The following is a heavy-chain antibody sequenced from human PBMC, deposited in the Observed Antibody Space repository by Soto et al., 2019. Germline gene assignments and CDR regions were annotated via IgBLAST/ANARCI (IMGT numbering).Heavy chain of an antibody. D-gene: IGHD6-19*01. CDR2: ISGSGGST. V-gene: IGHV3-23*01. Sequence: GGSLRLSCAASGFTFSSYAMSWVRQAPGKGLEWVSAISGSGGSTYYADSVKGRFTISRDNSKNTLYLQMNSLRAEDTAVYYCAKDTLGGLAVAGPTYYFDYWGQGTLVTVSS. CDR1: GFTFSSYA. J-gene: IGHJ4*02. CDR3: AKDTLGGLAVAGPTYYFDY.